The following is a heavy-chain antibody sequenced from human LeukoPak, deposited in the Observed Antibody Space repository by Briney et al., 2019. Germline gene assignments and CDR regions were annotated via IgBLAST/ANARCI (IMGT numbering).Heavy chain of an antibody. D-gene: IGHD3-10*01. Sequence: GGSLRLSCAASGFTFSSYWMYWIRQAPGKGLVWVSRINSDGRTTNYADSVKGRFTISRDNAKNTLYLQMASLRAEDTAVYYCAKALGSGRLADYWGQGTLVTVSS. V-gene: IGHV3-74*01. CDR1: GFTFSSYW. CDR3: AKALGSGRLADY. CDR2: INSDGRTT. J-gene: IGHJ4*02.